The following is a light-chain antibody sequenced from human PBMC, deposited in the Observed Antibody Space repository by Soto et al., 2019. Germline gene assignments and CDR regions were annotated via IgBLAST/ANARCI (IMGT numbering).Light chain of an antibody. J-gene: IGLJ2*01. CDR3: SYSAGSNHLV. CDR1: SGDVGGYNY. CDR2: EVS. V-gene: IGLV2-8*01. Sequence: QSALTQPPSASGSPGQSVTISCTGTSGDVGGYNYVSWYQQHPGKAPKLMIYEVSKPPSGVPHRFSGYKSGNTASLTFSGLPAEDEDYYYSSYSAGSNHLVFGGGTKLTVL.